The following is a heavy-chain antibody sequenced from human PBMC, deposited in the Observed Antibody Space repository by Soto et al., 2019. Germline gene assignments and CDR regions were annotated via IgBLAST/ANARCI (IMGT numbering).Heavy chain of an antibody. Sequence: ASVKVSCKASGGTFSSYAISWVRQAPGQGLEWMGGIIPIFGTANYAQKFQGRVTITADESTSTAYMELSSLRSEDTAVYYCASQASSGWYEVEYYYYYGMDVWGQGTTVTVSS. V-gene: IGHV1-69*13. J-gene: IGHJ6*02. CDR1: GGTFSSYA. CDR3: ASQASSGWYEVEYYYYYGMDV. D-gene: IGHD6-19*01. CDR2: IIPIFGTA.